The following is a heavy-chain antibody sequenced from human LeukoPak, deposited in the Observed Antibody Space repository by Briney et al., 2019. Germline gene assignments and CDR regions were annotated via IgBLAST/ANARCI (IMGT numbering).Heavy chain of an antibody. V-gene: IGHV3-33*06. CDR2: IWYDGSNK. D-gene: IGHD3-22*01. CDR1: GFTFSSYG. CDR3: AKDYYDSSGYLPTLGY. J-gene: IGHJ4*02. Sequence: QPGGSLRLSCAASGFTFSSYGMHWVRQARGKGLEWVAVIWYDGSNKYYADSVKGRFTISRDNSKNTLYLQMNSLRAEDTAVYYCAKDYYDSSGYLPTLGYWGQGTLVTVSS.